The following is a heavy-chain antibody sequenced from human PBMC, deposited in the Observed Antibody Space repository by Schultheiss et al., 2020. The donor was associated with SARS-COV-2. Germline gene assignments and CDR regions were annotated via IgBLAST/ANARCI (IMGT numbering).Heavy chain of an antibody. V-gene: IGHV3-21*01. D-gene: IGHD6-13*01. CDR3: AREAAAGTRYYYGMDV. CDR1: GFTFSSYS. J-gene: IGHJ6*02. CDR2: ISSSSSYI. Sequence: GGSLRLSCAASGFTFSSYSMNWVRQAPGKGLEWVSSISSSSSYIYYADSVKGRFTISRDNAKNSLYLQMNSLRAEDTAVYYCAREAAAGTRYYYGMDVWGQGTTVTVSS.